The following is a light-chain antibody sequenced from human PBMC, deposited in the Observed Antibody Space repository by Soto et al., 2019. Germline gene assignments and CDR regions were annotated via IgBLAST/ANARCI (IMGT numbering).Light chain of an antibody. CDR1: GNDVGAYNY. Sequence: LTQPRSVSGSPGQSVTISCTGTGNDVGAYNYVSWYQQHPGRPPKLLIYGVVRWPSGVPDRFSGSKSGNTASLTISGLQAEDEADYYCSSYTSSSTQVFGTGTKVTVL. J-gene: IGLJ1*01. CDR2: GVV. V-gene: IGLV2-11*01. CDR3: SSYTSSSTQV.